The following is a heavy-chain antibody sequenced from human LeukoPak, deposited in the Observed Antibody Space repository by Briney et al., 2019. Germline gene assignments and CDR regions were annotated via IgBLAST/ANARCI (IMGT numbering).Heavy chain of an antibody. CDR1: GFTFSSYA. Sequence: GGSLRLSCAASGFTFSSYAMSWVRQAPGKGLEWVSAISGSGGSTYYADSVKGRFTISRDNSKDTLYLQMNSLRAEDTAVYYCAGTIAVAGFYYFDYWGQGTLVTVSS. CDR2: ISGSGGST. CDR3: AGTIAVAGFYYFDY. D-gene: IGHD6-19*01. J-gene: IGHJ4*02. V-gene: IGHV3-23*01.